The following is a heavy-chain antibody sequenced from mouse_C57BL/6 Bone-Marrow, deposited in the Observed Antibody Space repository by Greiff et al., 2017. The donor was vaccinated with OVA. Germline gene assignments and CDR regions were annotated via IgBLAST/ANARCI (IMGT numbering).Heavy chain of an antibody. Sequence: EVKLEESGAELVRPGASVKLSCTASGFNIKDDYMHWVQQRPEQGLEWIGWIDPENGDTEYASKFQGKATITADTASNTDYLQLSSLTSEDTAVYYCTTSRGYAMDYGGQGTSVTVSS. J-gene: IGHJ4*01. CDR2: IDPENGDT. CDR1: GFNIKDDY. V-gene: IGHV14-4*01. CDR3: TTSRGYAMDY.